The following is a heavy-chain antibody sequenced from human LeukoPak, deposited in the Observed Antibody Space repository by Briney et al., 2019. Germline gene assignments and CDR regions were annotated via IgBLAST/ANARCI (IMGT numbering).Heavy chain of an antibody. CDR2: IRSDGNNK. CDR3: AKSRDGYNYVDAFDI. D-gene: IGHD5-24*01. J-gene: IGHJ3*02. CDR1: GFTFSSYW. Sequence: GGSLRLSCAASGFTFSSYWMSWVRQAPGKGLEWVAFIRSDGNNKYYVDSVKGRFTISRDNSKNTLYLQMNSLGREGTAVYYCAKSRDGYNYVDAFDIWGQGTMVTVSS. V-gene: IGHV3-30*02.